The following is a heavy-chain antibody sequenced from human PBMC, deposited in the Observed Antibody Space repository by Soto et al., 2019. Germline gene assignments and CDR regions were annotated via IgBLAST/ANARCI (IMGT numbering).Heavy chain of an antibody. CDR3: AREVIVVVPAVTTYNWFDP. V-gene: IGHV4-31*03. CDR1: GGSISSGGYY. CDR2: IFYSGST. D-gene: IGHD2-2*01. Sequence: SETLSLTCTVSGGSISSGGYYWSWIRQHPGKGLEWIGYIFYSGSTHYSPSLKSRVTMSVDTSKNQFSLKLSSVTAADTAVYYCAREVIVVVPAVTTYNWFDPWGQGTLVTVSS. J-gene: IGHJ5*02.